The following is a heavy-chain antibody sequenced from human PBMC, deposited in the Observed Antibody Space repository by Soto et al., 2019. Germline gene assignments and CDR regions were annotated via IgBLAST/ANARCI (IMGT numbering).Heavy chain of an antibody. CDR2: ISYTGST. V-gene: IGHV4-59*13. Sequence: QLQLQESGPGLVKPSETLSLTCTVSGDSISSYYWSWIRQPPGKGLEWIGYISYTGSTIYNPSLGSRATISLDTSKNQVSLSLSSVTVADTAMYYCASVGELPVWFDPWGRGTLVTVSS. D-gene: IGHD3-10*01. CDR3: ASVGELPVWFDP. J-gene: IGHJ5*02. CDR1: GDSISSYY.